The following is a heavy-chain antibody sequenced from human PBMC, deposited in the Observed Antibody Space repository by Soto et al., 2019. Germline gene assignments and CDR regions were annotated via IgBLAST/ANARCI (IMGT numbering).Heavy chain of an antibody. J-gene: IGHJ6*03. CDR3: TSAAIYYYYYYMDV. Sequence: GGSLRLSCAASGFTFRGSAMHGVRQASGKGLEWVARIRSKANSYAKAYAASVKGRFTISRDDSKNTAYLQMNSLKTEDTAVYYCTSAAIYYYYYYMDVWGKGTTVTVSS. CDR1: GFTFRGSA. CDR2: IRSKANSYAK. V-gene: IGHV3-73*01. D-gene: IGHD2-2*01.